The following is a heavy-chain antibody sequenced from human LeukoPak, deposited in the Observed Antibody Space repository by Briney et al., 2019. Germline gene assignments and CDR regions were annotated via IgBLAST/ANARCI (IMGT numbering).Heavy chain of an antibody. CDR1: GYTFSGYG. D-gene: IGHD3-10*01. Sequence: ASVKVSCKASGYTFSGYGINWVRQAPGQGLEWMGWIRVYNGNPNYAQRFQGRATMTTDTSTSTAYMELRSLRSDDTAVYYCARDLDGSGSYYTDYWGQGTLVTVSS. J-gene: IGHJ4*02. CDR2: IRVYNGNP. CDR3: ARDLDGSGSYYTDY. V-gene: IGHV1-18*01.